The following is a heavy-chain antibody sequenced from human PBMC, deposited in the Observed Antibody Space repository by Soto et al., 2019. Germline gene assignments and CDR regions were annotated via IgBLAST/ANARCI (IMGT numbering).Heavy chain of an antibody. CDR2: IIPIFGTA. Sequence: GASVKVSCKASGGTFSSYAISWVLQAPGQGLEWMGGIIPIFGTANYAQKFQGRVTITADESTSTAYMELSSLRSEDTAVYYCASKADYYDSSGYSDPDYWGQGTLVTVSS. V-gene: IGHV1-69*13. J-gene: IGHJ4*02. CDR1: GGTFSSYA. D-gene: IGHD3-22*01. CDR3: ASKADYYDSSGYSDPDY.